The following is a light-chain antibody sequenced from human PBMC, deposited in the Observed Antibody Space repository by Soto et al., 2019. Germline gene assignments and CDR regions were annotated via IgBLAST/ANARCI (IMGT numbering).Light chain of an antibody. CDR1: RSISSY. Sequence: QMTQSPSSMSDSVAARVTITCGASRSISSYLNWYQQKPGKAHKLLIYVASSLQSGVPSRFSGSGSGTEFTLTTRSLQPEDFATYYCKQSYITPFAFGTGSKVDIK. V-gene: IGKV1-39*01. CDR2: VAS. CDR3: KQSYITPFA. J-gene: IGKJ3*01.